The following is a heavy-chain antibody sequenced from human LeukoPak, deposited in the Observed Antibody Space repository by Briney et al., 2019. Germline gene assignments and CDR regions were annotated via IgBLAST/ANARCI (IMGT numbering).Heavy chain of an antibody. J-gene: IGHJ4*02. V-gene: IGHV3-23*01. CDR2: ISGSGGST. CDR3: AKSRCSSTSCYADY. CDR1: GFTFSSYG. D-gene: IGHD2-2*01. Sequence: GGSLRLSCAASGFTFSSYGMSWVRQAPGKGLEWVSAISGSGGSTYYADSVKGRFTISRDNSKNTLYLQMNSLRAKDTAVYYCAKSRCSSTSCYADYWGQGTLVTVSS.